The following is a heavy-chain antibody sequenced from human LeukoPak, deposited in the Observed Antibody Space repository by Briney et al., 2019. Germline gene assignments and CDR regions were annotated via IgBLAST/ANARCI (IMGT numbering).Heavy chain of an antibody. J-gene: IGHJ3*02. Sequence: ASETLSLTCTVSGGSISSGIYFWSWIRQPAGKGLEWIGSIYRSGITYYNPSLKSRVTISVDTSKNQFSLKLSSVTAADTAVYYCARHNWTFDIWGQGTMVTASS. D-gene: IGHD1-20*01. CDR2: IYRSGIT. CDR3: ARHNWTFDI. V-gene: IGHV4-61*02. CDR1: GGSISSGIYF.